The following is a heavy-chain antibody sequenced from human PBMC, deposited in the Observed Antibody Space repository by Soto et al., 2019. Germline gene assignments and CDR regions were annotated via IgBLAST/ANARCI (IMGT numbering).Heavy chain of an antibody. CDR1: GGTFSSYA. Sequence: GASVKVSCKASGGTFSSYAISWVRQAPGQGLEWMGGIIPIFGTANYAQKFQGRVTITADESTSTAYMELSSLRSEDTAVYYCARGIEYCSGGSCYYYYYYGMDVWGQGTTVTVSS. V-gene: IGHV1-69*13. D-gene: IGHD2-15*01. J-gene: IGHJ6*02. CDR3: ARGIEYCSGGSCYYYYYYGMDV. CDR2: IIPIFGTA.